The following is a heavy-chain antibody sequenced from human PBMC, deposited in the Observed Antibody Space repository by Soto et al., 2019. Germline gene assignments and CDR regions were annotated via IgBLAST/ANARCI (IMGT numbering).Heavy chain of an antibody. D-gene: IGHD3-16*01. J-gene: IGHJ4*02. Sequence: QVQLVESGGGVVQPGRSLRLSCAASGFSFSSYAMHWVRQAPGKGLEWVAVISYDGSNKYYADSVKGRFTISRDNSKNTLYLQMNSLRAEDAAGDYCARGGGFVDYWGQGTLVTVSP. CDR1: GFSFSSYA. CDR2: ISYDGSNK. V-gene: IGHV3-30-3*01. CDR3: ARGGGFVDY.